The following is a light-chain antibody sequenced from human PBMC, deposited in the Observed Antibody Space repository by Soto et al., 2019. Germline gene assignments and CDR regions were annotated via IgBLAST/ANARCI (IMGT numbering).Light chain of an antibody. V-gene: IGKV2-28*01. Sequence: ILVTQAPLTLPLPPGEPASLSCRASQSLRYNNTYNYLDWYVQKPGQSPQLLIYFGSNRAPGVPDRFSGSGSGKDFTLKINRVEAEDVGTYYCMQALQSLNFGQGTRLEIK. CDR2: FGS. CDR1: QSLRYNNTYNY. J-gene: IGKJ5*01. CDR3: MQALQSLN.